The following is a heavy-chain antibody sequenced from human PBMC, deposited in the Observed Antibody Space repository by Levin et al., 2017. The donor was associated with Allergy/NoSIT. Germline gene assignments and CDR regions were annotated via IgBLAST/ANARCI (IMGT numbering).Heavy chain of an antibody. J-gene: IGHJ4*02. CDR3: ARHNPPRFPLDY. CDR2: ISYDERKK. CDR1: GFTFSVYE. Sequence: PGGSLRLSCAASGFTFSVYEMHWVRQAPGKGLEWVALISYDERKKNYADSVKGRFTISRDNSKNTLYLQMDSLRVEDSALYFCARHNPPRFPLDYWGQGTLATVSS. V-gene: IGHV3-30*04. D-gene: IGHD2-21*01.